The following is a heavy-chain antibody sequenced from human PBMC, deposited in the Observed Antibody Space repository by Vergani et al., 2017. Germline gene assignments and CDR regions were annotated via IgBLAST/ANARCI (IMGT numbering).Heavy chain of an antibody. D-gene: IGHD3-22*01. V-gene: IGHV5-51*01. Sequence: EVQLVQSGAEVTKPGESLKISCQLSGYSFTNYWIVWVRQMPGKGLEWMGIIHPADSDTRYSPSFQGQVTISVDKSISTAYLQRSSRRASDSAMYYCARLYGRDSSGSKYFYYWGQGTLVTVSS. CDR3: ARLYGRDSSGSKYFYY. J-gene: IGHJ4*02. CDR2: IHPADSDT. CDR1: GYSFTNYW.